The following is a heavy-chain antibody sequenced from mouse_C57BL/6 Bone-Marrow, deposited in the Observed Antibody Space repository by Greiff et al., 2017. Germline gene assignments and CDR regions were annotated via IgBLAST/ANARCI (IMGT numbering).Heavy chain of an antibody. D-gene: IGHD4-1*01. V-gene: IGHV1-64*01. Sequence: QVHVKQSGAELVKPGASVKLSCKASGYTFTSYWMHWVKQRPGQGLEWIGMIHPNSGSTNYNEKFKSKATLTVDKSSSTAYMQLSSLTSEDSAVYYCARSWARRFAYWGQGTLVTVSA. CDR2: IHPNSGST. CDR3: ARSWARRFAY. J-gene: IGHJ3*01. CDR1: GYTFTSYW.